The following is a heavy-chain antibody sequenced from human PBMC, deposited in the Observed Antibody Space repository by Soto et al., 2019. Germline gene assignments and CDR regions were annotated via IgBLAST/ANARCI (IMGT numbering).Heavy chain of an antibody. CDR1: PGCINRSY. CDR3: VFSIGVARTDFGY. J-gene: IGHJ4*02. Sequence: PSETLSLTCTVSPGCINRSYCSWSRLPTGKGLEWIGLIYIGDSTNYSPSLKSRVTMSIDTSKNQFYLKLSSVAGADTAMYYCVFSIGVARTDFGYCGPGTLVTVSS. V-gene: IGHV4-4*07. D-gene: IGHD6-19*01. CDR2: IYIGDST.